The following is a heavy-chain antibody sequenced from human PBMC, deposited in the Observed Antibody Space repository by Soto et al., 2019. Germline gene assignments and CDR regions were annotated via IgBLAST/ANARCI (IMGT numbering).Heavy chain of an antibody. J-gene: IGHJ5*02. D-gene: IGHD3-10*01. V-gene: IGHV4-30-4*01. Sequence: PSETLSLTCTVSGGSISSGDYYWIWIRQPPGKGLEWIGYIYYSGSTYYNPSLKSRVTISVDTSKNQFSLKLSSVTAADTAGDYCARLRGWFDPWGQGTLVTVS. CDR1: GGSISSGDYY. CDR2: IYYSGST. CDR3: ARLRGWFDP.